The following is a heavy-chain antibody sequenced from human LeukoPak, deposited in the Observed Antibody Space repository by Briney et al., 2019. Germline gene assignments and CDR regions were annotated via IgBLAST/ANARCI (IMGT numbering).Heavy chain of an antibody. J-gene: IGHJ5*02. CDR2: IYYNGDT. Sequence: SETLSLTYSVSGGSITGYSWSWIRQTPGKGLEWIGYIYYNGDTHYNPSLNSRLSMSVDTPNKQFSLNLRSVTAADTAVYYCVRGPYGSSISNWFDPWGQGLLVTVSS. CDR1: GGSITGYS. D-gene: IGHD3-10*01. CDR3: VRGPYGSSISNWFDP. V-gene: IGHV4-59*01.